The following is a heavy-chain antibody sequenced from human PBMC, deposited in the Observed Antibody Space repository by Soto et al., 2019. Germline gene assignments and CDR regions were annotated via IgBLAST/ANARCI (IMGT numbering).Heavy chain of an antibody. V-gene: IGHV3-72*01. Sequence: EVQLVESGGGLVQPGGSLRLSCAASGFIFSDHYMDWVRQAPGKGLEWVGRIRNKPNSYTTEYAASVKGRFTISRDDSKHSLYLQMNSLKTEDTAVYYCARVRPGDYDCWSGYSWGQGTLVTVSS. D-gene: IGHD3-3*01. CDR2: IRNKPNSYTT. J-gene: IGHJ5*02. CDR1: GFIFSDHY. CDR3: ARVRPGDYDCWSGYS.